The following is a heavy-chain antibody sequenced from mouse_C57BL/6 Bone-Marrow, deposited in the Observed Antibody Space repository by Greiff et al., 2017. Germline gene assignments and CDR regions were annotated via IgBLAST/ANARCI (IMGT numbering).Heavy chain of an antibody. CDR2: IDPANGNT. CDR1: GFNIKNTY. Sequence: VQLQQSVAELVRPGASVKLSCTASGFNIKNTYMHWVKQRPEQGLEWIGRIDPANGNTKYAPKFQGKATITADTSSNPAYLQLSSLTSEDTAIYYCAPYYGSSPAWFAYWGQGTLVTVSA. V-gene: IGHV14-3*01. D-gene: IGHD1-1*01. J-gene: IGHJ3*01. CDR3: APYYGSSPAWFAY.